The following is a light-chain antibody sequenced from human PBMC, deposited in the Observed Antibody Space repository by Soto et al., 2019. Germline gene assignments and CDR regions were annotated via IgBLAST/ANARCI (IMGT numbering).Light chain of an antibody. CDR3: QQYGSSPPYT. V-gene: IGKV3-20*01. CDR1: QSVSNNY. J-gene: IGKJ2*01. Sequence: EVVLTQSPGTLSLSPGERATLSCRASQSVSNNYLAWYQQKPGQSPKLLIFGSSDRATGIPDRFSGSGSGTDFTLTISSLEPADFAVSYCQQYGSSPPYTFGQGTKLEIK. CDR2: GSS.